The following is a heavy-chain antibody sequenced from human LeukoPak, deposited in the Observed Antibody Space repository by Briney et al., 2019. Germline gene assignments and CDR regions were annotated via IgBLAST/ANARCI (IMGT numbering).Heavy chain of an antibody. D-gene: IGHD1-14*01. Sequence: SETLSLTCTVSGGSISSHHWSWIRQPPGKGLEWIGYIYYSGSTNYNPSLKSRVTISVDTSKNQFSLKLSSVSAADTAVYYCARVSTTTYYYHYYMDVWGKGTKVTVSS. CDR3: ARVSTTTYYYHYYMDV. V-gene: IGHV4-59*11. J-gene: IGHJ6*03. CDR2: IYYSGST. CDR1: GGSISSHH.